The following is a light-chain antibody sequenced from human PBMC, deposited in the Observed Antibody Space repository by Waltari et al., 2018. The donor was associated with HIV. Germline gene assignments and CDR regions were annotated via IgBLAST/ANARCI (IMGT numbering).Light chain of an antibody. CDR3: EQNYDLPRT. CDR2: SAF. J-gene: IGKJ1*01. Sequence: DIQLTHSPRFLSASVGEAVTFTCRSSQKVSTYVNWYQQTLGRPPRLLIFSAFSLQSGVSSRFSGRGSGTDFTLTIKNLQPEDFATYYCEQNYDLPRTFGQGTTVG. V-gene: IGKV1-39*01. CDR1: QKVSTY.